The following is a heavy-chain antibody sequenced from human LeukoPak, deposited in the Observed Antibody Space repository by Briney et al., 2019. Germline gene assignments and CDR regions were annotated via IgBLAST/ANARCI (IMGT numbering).Heavy chain of an antibody. CDR1: GGSISSYY. D-gene: IGHD3-3*01. CDR3: ARSWFWSGCYYYYMDV. J-gene: IGHJ6*03. V-gene: IGHV4-59*01. CDR2: IYYSGST. Sequence: PSETLSLTCTVSGGSISSYYWSWIRQPPGKGLEWIGYIYYSGSTNYNPSLKSRVTISVDTSKNQFSLKLSSVTAADTAVYYCARSWFWSGCYYYYMDVWGKGTTVTVSS.